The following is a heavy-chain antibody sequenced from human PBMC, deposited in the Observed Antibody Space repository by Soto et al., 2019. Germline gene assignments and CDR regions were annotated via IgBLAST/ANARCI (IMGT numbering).Heavy chain of an antibody. CDR2: INPSDGNR. CDR3: ARDRLRGYDSSGFYS. Sequence: ASVKVSFKAAGYTFTNYGISWVRQAPGQGLEWMGWINPSDGNRHFAQKFEDRVTMTTATSTNTVFLELRSLKSDDTAIYYCARDRLRGYDSSGFYSWGQGTMVTVSS. V-gene: IGHV1-18*01. CDR1: GYTFTNYG. D-gene: IGHD3-22*01. J-gene: IGHJ4*02.